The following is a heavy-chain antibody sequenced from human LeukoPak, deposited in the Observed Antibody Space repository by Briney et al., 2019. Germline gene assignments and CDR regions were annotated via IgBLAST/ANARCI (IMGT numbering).Heavy chain of an antibody. V-gene: IGHV3-15*01. Sequence: PGGPLRLSCAASGFTFSNVWMGWFRQAPGKGLEWVGRIRKATEGGATDYAAPVKGRFTISRDDSKNTLYLQVNSLKTEDTAVYYCTLIQGWGSGSYYRDFWGQGTLVTVSS. J-gene: IGHJ4*02. CDR1: GFTFSNVW. CDR3: TLIQGWGSGSYYRDF. CDR2: IRKATEGGAT. D-gene: IGHD3-10*01.